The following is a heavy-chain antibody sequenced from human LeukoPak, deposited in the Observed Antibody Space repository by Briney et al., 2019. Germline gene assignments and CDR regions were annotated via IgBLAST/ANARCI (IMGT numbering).Heavy chain of an antibody. Sequence: GGSLRLSCAASGFTFSSFAMSWVRQAPGKGLEWVSTITDSGDTTYSADSVKGRFTISRDNSKNTLYLQMNSLRAEDTAVYYCAKGLNRNDYGDYGYWGQGTLVTVSS. CDR3: AKGLNRNDYGDYGY. V-gene: IGHV3-23*01. CDR2: ITDSGDTT. D-gene: IGHD4-17*01. J-gene: IGHJ4*02. CDR1: GFTFSSFA.